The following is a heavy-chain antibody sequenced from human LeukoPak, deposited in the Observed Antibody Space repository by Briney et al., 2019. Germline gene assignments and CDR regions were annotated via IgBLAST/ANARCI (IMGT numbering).Heavy chain of an antibody. Sequence: SETLSLTCAVSGYSISSGYYWGWIRPPPGKGLEWIGSIYHSGSTYYNPSLKSRVTISVDTSKNQFSLKLSSVTAADTAVYYCARGRGVVVVAATPTHYYYYMDVWGKGTTVTVSS. V-gene: IGHV4-38-2*01. CDR1: GYSISSGYY. CDR3: ARGRGVVVVAATPTHYYYYMDV. J-gene: IGHJ6*03. CDR2: IYHSGST. D-gene: IGHD2-15*01.